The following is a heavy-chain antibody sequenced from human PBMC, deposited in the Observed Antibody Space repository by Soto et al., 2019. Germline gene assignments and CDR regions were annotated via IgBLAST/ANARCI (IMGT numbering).Heavy chain of an antibody. Sequence: GGSLRLSCAASGFTFSSYGMHWVRQAPGKGLEWVAVISYDGSNKYYADSVKGRFTISRDNSKNTLYLQMNSLRAEDTAVYYCAKGILWFGELNYWGQGTLVTVSS. CDR1: GFTFSSYG. CDR3: AKGILWFGELNY. D-gene: IGHD3-10*01. V-gene: IGHV3-30*18. CDR2: ISYDGSNK. J-gene: IGHJ4*02.